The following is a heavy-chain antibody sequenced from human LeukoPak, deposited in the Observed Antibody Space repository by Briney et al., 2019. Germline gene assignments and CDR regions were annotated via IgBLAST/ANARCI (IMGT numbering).Heavy chain of an antibody. V-gene: IGHV4-61*02. CDR2: IYTSGST. Sequence: PSQTLSLTCTVSGGSISSGSYYWSWIRQPAGKGLEWIGRIYTSGSTNYNPSLKSRVTISVDTSKNQFSLKLSSVTAADTAVYYCARLAGAGYSSSWYSLPDQNIDYWGQGTLVTVSS. D-gene: IGHD6-13*01. CDR1: GGSISSGSYY. J-gene: IGHJ4*02. CDR3: ARLAGAGYSSSWYSLPDQNIDY.